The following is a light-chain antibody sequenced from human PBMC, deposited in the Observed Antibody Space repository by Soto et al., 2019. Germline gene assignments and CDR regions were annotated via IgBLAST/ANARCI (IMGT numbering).Light chain of an antibody. CDR1: QSVDTC. J-gene: IGKJ1*01. Sequence: DIQMTQSPSTLSASVGDRVTITCRASQSVDTCLAWYQQKPGKDPHLLIYKPSSLETGVPSRFSGSGSVTAFTLTISSLQPDDFATYYCQQFYRDPWTFGQGTKVEIK. CDR3: QQFYRDPWT. V-gene: IGKV1-5*03. CDR2: KPS.